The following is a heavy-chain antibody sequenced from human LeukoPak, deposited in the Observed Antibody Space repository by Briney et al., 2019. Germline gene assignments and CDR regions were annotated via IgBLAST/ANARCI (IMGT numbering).Heavy chain of an antibody. CDR2: IYYSGST. CDR1: GGSVSSGSYY. J-gene: IGHJ4*02. CDR3: ARGGDYVWGRWRSNYFDY. D-gene: IGHD3-16*01. Sequence: PSETLCLTCTVSGGSVSSGSYYWSWIRQPPGKGLEWIGYIYYSGSTNYRPSLKSRVIIFIDTSKNQFSLKLSSVTAADTAVYYCARGGDYVWGRWRSNYFDYWGQGALVTVSS. V-gene: IGHV4-61*01.